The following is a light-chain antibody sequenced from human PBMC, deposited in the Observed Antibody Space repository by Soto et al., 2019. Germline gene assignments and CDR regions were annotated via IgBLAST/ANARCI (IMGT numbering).Light chain of an antibody. CDR3: QHRSNWSLT. CDR1: QSISIY. CDR2: DAS. J-gene: IGKJ4*01. V-gene: IGKV3-11*01. Sequence: EIVLTQSPATLSLSPGERATLSCRASQSISIYLAWYQQKPGQAPRLLFYDASNRATGIPARFSGSGSGTDFTLTISSLEPEDFAVYYCQHRSNWSLTFGGGTKVEIK.